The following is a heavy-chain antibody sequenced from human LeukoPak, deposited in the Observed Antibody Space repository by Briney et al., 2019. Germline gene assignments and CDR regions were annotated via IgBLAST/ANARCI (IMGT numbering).Heavy chain of an antibody. CDR1: GGSISSHY. CDR3: ARGGSWFDP. Sequence: PSETLSLTCTVSGGSISSHYWSWIRQPPGKGLEWIGYTYYSGSTNYNPSLKSRVTISVDMSKNQFSLKLSSVTAADTAVYYCARGGSWFDPWGQGTLVTVSS. D-gene: IGHD2-15*01. J-gene: IGHJ5*02. V-gene: IGHV4-59*11. CDR2: TYYSGST.